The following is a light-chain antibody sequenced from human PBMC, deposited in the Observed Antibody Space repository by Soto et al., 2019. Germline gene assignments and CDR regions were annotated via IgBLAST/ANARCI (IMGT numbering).Light chain of an antibody. J-gene: IGLJ3*02. CDR3: QSYDSSLSGLWV. CDR1: SSNIGAGYD. V-gene: IGLV1-40*01. Sequence: QSVLTQPPSVSGAPGQRVTISCTGSSSNIGAGYDVHWYQQLPGTAPKLLIYGNSNRPSGVPDRFSGSKSGTSASLAITGIQAEDEADYYCQSYDSSLSGLWVFGGGTKVTVL. CDR2: GNS.